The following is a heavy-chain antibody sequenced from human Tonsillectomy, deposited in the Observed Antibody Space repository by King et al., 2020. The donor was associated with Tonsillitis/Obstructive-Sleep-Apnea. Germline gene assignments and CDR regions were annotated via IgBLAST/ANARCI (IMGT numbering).Heavy chain of an antibody. CDR1: GFTFSSYA. CDR3: AKDRASSSSPDAFDI. J-gene: IGHJ3*02. CDR2: ISGSGGST. Sequence: VQLVESGGGLVQPGGSLRLSCSASGFTFSSYAMSWVRQAPGKGLEWVSAISGSGGSTYYADSVKGRFTISRDNSKNTLYLQMNSRISEDTAVYYCAKDRASSSSPDAFDIWGQGTMVTVSS. V-gene: IGHV3-23*04. D-gene: IGHD6-6*01.